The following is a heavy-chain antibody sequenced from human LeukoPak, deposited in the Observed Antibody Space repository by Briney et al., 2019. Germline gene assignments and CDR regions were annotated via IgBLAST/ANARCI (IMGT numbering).Heavy chain of an antibody. D-gene: IGHD3-22*01. V-gene: IGHV4-39*07. CDR3: ARHPHPGSYYYDSSGYHDDAFDI. CDR1: GGSISSSRYY. Sequence: PSETLSLTCTVSGGSISSSRYYWGWIRQPPGKGLEWIGSMYYSGSTYYNPSLKSRVTISVDTSKNQFSLKLSSVTAADTAVYYCARHPHPGSYYYDSSGYHDDAFDIWGQGTMVTVSS. J-gene: IGHJ3*02. CDR2: MYYSGST.